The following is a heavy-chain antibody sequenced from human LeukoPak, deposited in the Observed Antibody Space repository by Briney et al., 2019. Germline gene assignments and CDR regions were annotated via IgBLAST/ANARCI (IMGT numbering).Heavy chain of an antibody. CDR3: ARDSGTTGEVKFDP. V-gene: IGHV4-38-2*02. CDR1: GYSISSGYY. CDR2: IYHSGST. J-gene: IGHJ5*02. D-gene: IGHD3-10*01. Sequence: PSETLSLTCTVSGYSISSGYYWGWVRQPPGKGLEWIGSIYHSGSTTYNPSLKSRLTISIDTSKNQFSLKLSSVTAADTAVYYCARDSGTTGEVKFDPWGQGTLVTVSS.